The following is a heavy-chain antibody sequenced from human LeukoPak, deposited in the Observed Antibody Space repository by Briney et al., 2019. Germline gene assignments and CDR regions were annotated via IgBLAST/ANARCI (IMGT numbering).Heavy chain of an antibody. Sequence: GGSLRLSCAASGFTFSAYSMNWVRQAPGKGLEWISYIGISSGNTKYADSVNGRLTISGDKAKNSLYLQMNSLRVEDTAVYYCARDYKYAFDNWGQGTLVTVSS. D-gene: IGHD5-24*01. CDR3: ARDYKYAFDN. J-gene: IGHJ4*02. V-gene: IGHV3-48*01. CDR2: IGISSGNT. CDR1: GFTFSAYS.